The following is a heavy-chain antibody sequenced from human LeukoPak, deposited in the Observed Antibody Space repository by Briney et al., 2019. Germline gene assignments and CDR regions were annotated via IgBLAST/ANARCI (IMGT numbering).Heavy chain of an antibody. V-gene: IGHV4-38-2*01. J-gene: IGHJ4*02. CDR1: GYSISSGYY. CDR2: IYHSGTT. D-gene: IGHD2-2*01. CDR3: ARSGSSTSCPRDY. Sequence: PSETLSLTCAVSGYSISSGYYWGWIRQPPGKGLAWIGSIYHSGTTYYNPSLKSRVTISVDTSKNQVSLTLSSVTAADTAVYYCARSGSSTSCPRDYWGQGTLVTVSS.